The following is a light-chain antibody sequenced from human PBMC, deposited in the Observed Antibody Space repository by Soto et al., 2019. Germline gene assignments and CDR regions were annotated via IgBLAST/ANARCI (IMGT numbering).Light chain of an antibody. Sequence: EIVLTQSPGTLSLSPGERVTLSCRASQNINSAHLAWYQQRPGQAPRLLIYATSRRAPGTPDRFSGSGAGMDFTLTISGLEPEDFAVYYCQQYGRSPQFGQGTKLEIK. CDR2: ATS. V-gene: IGKV3-20*01. CDR3: QQYGRSPQ. J-gene: IGKJ2*01. CDR1: QNINSAH.